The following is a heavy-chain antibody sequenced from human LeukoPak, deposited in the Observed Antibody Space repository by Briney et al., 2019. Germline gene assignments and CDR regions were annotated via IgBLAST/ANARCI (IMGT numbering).Heavy chain of an antibody. V-gene: IGHV3-23*01. CDR1: GFTFSSYA. CDR3: AKDFSTYSSSWYGWFDP. J-gene: IGHJ5*02. CDR2: ISGSGGST. D-gene: IGHD6-13*01. Sequence: GGSLRLSCAASGFTFSSYAMSWVRQAPGKGLEWVSAISGSGGSTYYADSVRGRFTISRDNSKNTLYLQMNSLRAEDTAVYYCAKDFSTYSSSWYGWFDPWGQGTLVTVSS.